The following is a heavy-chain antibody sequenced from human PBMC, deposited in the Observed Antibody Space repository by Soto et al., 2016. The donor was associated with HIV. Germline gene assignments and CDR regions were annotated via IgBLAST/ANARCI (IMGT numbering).Heavy chain of an antibody. CDR2: IRTKGNNYAT. V-gene: IGHV3-73*01. Sequence: EVQLVESGGGLVQPGGSLKLSCAASGFIFSDSAIHWVRQAPGKGLEWVGHIRTKGNNYATAFSASVKGRFTISRDDSKNTAYLQMNSLKTEDTAVYYCARGPYYHYMDVWGKGTTVTVSS. CDR3: ARGPYYHYMDV. J-gene: IGHJ6*03. CDR1: GFIFSDSA.